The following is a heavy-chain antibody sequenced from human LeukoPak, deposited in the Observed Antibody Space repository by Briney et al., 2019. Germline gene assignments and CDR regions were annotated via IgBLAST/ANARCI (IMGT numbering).Heavy chain of an antibody. Sequence: GGSLRLSCAASGFTFSSYEMNWVRQAPGKGLEWVSYISSSGSTIYYADSVKGRFTISRDNAKNSLYLQMNSPKAEDTAVYYCAELGITMIGGVWGKGTTVTISS. J-gene: IGHJ6*04. D-gene: IGHD3-10*02. CDR2: ISSSGSTI. V-gene: IGHV3-48*03. CDR1: GFTFSSYE. CDR3: AELGITMIGGV.